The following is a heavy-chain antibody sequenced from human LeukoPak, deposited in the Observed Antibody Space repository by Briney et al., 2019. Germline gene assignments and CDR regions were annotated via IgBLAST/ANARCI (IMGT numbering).Heavy chain of an antibody. J-gene: IGHJ4*02. D-gene: IGHD6-19*01. V-gene: IGHV3-23*01. Sequence: GGSLRLSCAASGFSFSSFAMSWVRQAPGKGLEWVSAISGSDGGTYYADSVKGRLTISRDNSKNTLSLQMNSLRAEDTAVYYCAKDPNSGWGDYWGQGTPVTVSS. CDR2: ISGSDGGT. CDR1: GFSFSSFA. CDR3: AKDPNSGWGDY.